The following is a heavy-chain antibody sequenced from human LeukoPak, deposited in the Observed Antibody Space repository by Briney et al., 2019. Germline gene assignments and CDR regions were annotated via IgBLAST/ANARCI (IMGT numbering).Heavy chain of an antibody. CDR3: ATGIRGTFDY. D-gene: IGHD3-10*01. Sequence: AASVKVSCKVSGYTLTELSMRWVRQSPGKGLEWMGGFDPEDGETIYAQKFQSRVTMTEDTSTDTAYMELSSLRSEDTAVYYCATGIRGTFDYWGQATLVTVSS. CDR1: GYTLTELS. CDR2: FDPEDGET. V-gene: IGHV1-24*01. J-gene: IGHJ4*02.